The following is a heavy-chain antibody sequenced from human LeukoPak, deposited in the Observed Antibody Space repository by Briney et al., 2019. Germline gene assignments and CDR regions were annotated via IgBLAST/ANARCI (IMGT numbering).Heavy chain of an antibody. CDR2: IRSKANSYAT. CDR1: GFTSSGSA. D-gene: IGHD1-26*01. V-gene: IGHV3-73*01. J-gene: IGHJ6*03. CDR3: SGSYYHYYYYMDV. Sequence: GGSLKLSCAASGFTSSGSAMHWVRQASGKGLEWVGRIRSKANSYATAYAASVKGRFTISRDDSKNTAYLQMNSLKTEDTAVYYCSGSYYHYYYYMDVWGKGTTVTVSS.